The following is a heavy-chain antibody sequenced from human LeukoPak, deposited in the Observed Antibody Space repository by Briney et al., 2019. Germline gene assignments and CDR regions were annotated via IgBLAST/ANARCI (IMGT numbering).Heavy chain of an antibody. CDR3: ARRTGSYFDSSGYPDY. D-gene: IGHD3-22*01. V-gene: IGHV3-7*01. J-gene: IGHJ4*02. CDR2: IRQDGSEK. CDR1: GFTFSSYW. Sequence: PGGSLRLSCAASGFTFSSYWMHWVRQAPGKGLEWVANIRQDGSEKYYVDSVKGRFTISRDNAKNSLYLQMNSLRAEDTAIYYCARRTGSYFDSSGYPDYWGQGTLVTVSS.